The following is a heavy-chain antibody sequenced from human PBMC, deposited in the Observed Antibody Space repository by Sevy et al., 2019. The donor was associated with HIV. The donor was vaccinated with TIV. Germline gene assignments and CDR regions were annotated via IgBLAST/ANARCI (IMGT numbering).Heavy chain of an antibody. J-gene: IGHJ6*03. V-gene: IGHV3-23*01. CDR1: GFSFDSYG. Sequence: GGSLRLSCAVSGFSFDSYGMTWVRQAPGKGLEWVSGISGSGVSTYYADSVKGRFIISRDKSKNTLYLQMNSLRSEDTAIDYCAKGGGGHYDPGEIGYYFYYYNMDVWGKGTTVTVSS. D-gene: IGHD3-22*01. CDR3: AKGGGGHYDPGEIGYYFYYYNMDV. CDR2: ISGSGVST.